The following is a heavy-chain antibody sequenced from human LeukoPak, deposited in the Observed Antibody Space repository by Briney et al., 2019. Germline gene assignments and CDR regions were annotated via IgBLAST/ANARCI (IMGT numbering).Heavy chain of an antibody. J-gene: IGHJ6*02. Sequence: GGSLRLSCAASGFTFDDYTMHWVRQAPGKGLEWVSLISWDGGSTYYADSVKGRFTISRDNSKNSLYLQMNSLRTEDTALYYCAKDIDYGSGSSIYYYCGMDVWGQGTTVTVSS. D-gene: IGHD3-10*01. CDR3: AKDIDYGSGSSIYYYCGMDV. V-gene: IGHV3-43*01. CDR2: ISWDGGST. CDR1: GFTFDDYT.